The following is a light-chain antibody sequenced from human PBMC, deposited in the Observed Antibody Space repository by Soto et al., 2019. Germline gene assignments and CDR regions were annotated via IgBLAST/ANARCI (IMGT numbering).Light chain of an antibody. CDR1: SSDVGGYNY. J-gene: IGLJ3*02. Sequence: QSALTQPPSASGSPGQSVTISCTGTSSDVGGYNYVSWYQQHPGKAPQLMIYEVSKRPSGVPDRFFGSKSDNTASLTVSGLQAEDEADYYCSSYAGSTHLVFGGGTKLTVL. V-gene: IGLV2-8*01. CDR3: SSYAGSTHLV. CDR2: EVS.